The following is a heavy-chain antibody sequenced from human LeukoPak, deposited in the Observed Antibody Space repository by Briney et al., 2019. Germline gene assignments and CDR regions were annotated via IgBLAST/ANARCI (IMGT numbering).Heavy chain of an antibody. J-gene: IGHJ6*02. CDR3: ARPYYDFWSGYYILGGMDV. Sequence: KSGGSLRLSCAASGFTFSSYSMNWVRQAPGKGLERVSSISSSSSYIYYADSVKGRFTISRDNAKNSLYLQMNSLRAEDTAVYYCARPYYDFWSGYYILGGMDVWGQGTTVTVSS. CDR2: ISSSSSYI. D-gene: IGHD3-3*01. V-gene: IGHV3-21*01. CDR1: GFTFSSYS.